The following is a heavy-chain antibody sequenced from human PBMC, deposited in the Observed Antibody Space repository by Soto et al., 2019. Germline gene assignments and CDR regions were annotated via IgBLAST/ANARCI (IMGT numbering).Heavy chain of an antibody. V-gene: IGHV4-30-4*01. Sequence: SETLSLTCTVSGGSITSGDNYWSWIRQPPGKGLEWIGHIYDSGSTYYNPSLRSRVSISRDTSKNQFSLNLNSMTAADSAVYYCARGGGFDSWGQGVLVTISS. CDR3: ARGGGFDS. CDR1: GGSITSGDNY. J-gene: IGHJ4*02. D-gene: IGHD5-12*01. CDR2: IYDSGST.